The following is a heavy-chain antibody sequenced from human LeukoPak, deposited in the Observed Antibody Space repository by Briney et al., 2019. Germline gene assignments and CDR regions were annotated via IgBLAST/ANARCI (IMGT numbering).Heavy chain of an antibody. J-gene: IGHJ4*02. D-gene: IGHD2-2*01. CDR3: APAFYCSSTSCPN. V-gene: IGHV3-23*01. CDR1: GFTFSSYG. Sequence: GGTLRLSCAASGFTFSSYGMSWVRQAPGKGLEWVSAISGSGGSTYYADSVKGRFTISRDNAKNSLYLQMNSLRAEDTAAYYCAPAFYCSSTSCPNWGQGTLVTVSS. CDR2: ISGSGGST.